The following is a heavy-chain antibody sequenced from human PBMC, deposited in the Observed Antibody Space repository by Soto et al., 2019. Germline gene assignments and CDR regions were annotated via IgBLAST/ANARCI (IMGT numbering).Heavy chain of an antibody. CDR1: GGSISSGGYY. Sequence: SETLSLTCTVSGGSISSGGYYWSWIRQHPGKGLEWIGYIYYSGSTYYNPSLKSRVTISVDTSKNQFSLKLSSVTAADTAVYYCARYCSSTSCYSNYYYYGMDVWGQGTTVTVSS. V-gene: IGHV4-31*03. J-gene: IGHJ6*02. CDR2: IYYSGST. CDR3: ARYCSSTSCYSNYYYYGMDV. D-gene: IGHD2-2*02.